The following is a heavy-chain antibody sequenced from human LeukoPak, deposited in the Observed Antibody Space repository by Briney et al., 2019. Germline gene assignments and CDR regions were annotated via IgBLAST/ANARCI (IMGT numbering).Heavy chain of an antibody. V-gene: IGHV6-1*01. CDR1: GDSVSSNSAA. CDR2: TYYRSKWYN. CDR3: ARDRGIAVAVHYYYYGMDV. D-gene: IGHD6-19*01. J-gene: IGHJ6*02. Sequence: SQTLSLTCAISGDSVSSNSAAWNWIRQSPSRGLEWLGRTYYRSKWYNDYAVSVRSRITINPDTAKNQFSLQMNSVPPEDTAVYYCARDRGIAVAVHYYYYGMDVWGQGTTVTVSS.